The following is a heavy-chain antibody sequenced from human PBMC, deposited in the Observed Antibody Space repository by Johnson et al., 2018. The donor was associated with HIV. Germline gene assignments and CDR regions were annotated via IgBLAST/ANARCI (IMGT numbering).Heavy chain of an antibody. CDR3: ARDADSDAFDI. J-gene: IGHJ3*02. CDR1: GFTFSSYA. V-gene: IGHV3-30-3*01. CDR2: ISDDGTHK. D-gene: IGHD2-21*02. Sequence: VQVVESGAGVVQPGRSLRLSCAASGFTFSSYAIHWVRQAPGKGLEWVAVISDDGTHKYYADSVKGRFTISRDNSENTRYLQMNRLITEDTAVYYCARDADSDAFDIWGQGTLVTVSS.